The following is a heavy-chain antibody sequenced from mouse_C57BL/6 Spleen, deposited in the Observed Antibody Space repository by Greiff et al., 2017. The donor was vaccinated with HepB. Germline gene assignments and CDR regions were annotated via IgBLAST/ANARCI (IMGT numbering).Heavy chain of an antibody. CDR3: AREDYGD. J-gene: IGHJ4*01. CDR1: GYTLTSYT. CDR2: INPSSGYT. V-gene: IGHV1-4*01. D-gene: IGHD2-4*01. Sequence: QVQLKQSGAELARPGASVKMSCKASGYTLTSYTMHWVKQRPGQGLEWIGYINPSSGYTKYNQKFKDKATLTADKSSSTAYMQLSSLTSEDSAVYYCAREDYGDWGQGTSVTVSS.